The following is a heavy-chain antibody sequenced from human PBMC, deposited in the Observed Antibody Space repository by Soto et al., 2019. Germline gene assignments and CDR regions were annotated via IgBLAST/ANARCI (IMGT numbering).Heavy chain of an antibody. V-gene: IGHV5-51*01. CDR3: SRQRKYGNFTGLPAY. CDR2: IYPGDSDT. CDR1: GYSFTSYW. D-gene: IGHD3-9*01. Sequence: PGESLKISCKGSGYSFTSYWIGWVRQLPGKGLEWMGIIYPGDSDTRYSPSLQGQATISADKSISTAYLQGSSLKASDTAMYYCSRQRKYGNFTGLPAYWGRGTLVTGSS. J-gene: IGHJ1*01.